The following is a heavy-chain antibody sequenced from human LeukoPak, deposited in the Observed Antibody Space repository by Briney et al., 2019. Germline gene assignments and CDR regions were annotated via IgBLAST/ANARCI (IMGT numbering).Heavy chain of an antibody. J-gene: IGHJ6*03. CDR1: GGTFISYA. CDR3: ARVIKGLYCSSTSCYTDYYYMDV. CDR2: MIPIFGTV. D-gene: IGHD2-2*02. V-gene: IGHV1-69*05. Sequence: GSSVKVSCKASGGTFISYAISWVRQAPGQGLEWMGGMIPIFGTVNYAEKFQGRVTITTDESTSTAYMELSSLRSEDTAVYYCARVIKGLYCSSTSCYTDYYYMDVWGKGTTVTVSS.